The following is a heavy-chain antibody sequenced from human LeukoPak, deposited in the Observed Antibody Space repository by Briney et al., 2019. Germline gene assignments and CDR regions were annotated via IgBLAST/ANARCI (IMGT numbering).Heavy chain of an antibody. CDR2: ISSSSSTI. Sequence: GGSLRLSCAASGFTFSSYSMNWVRQAPGKGLEWVSYISSSSSTIYYADSVKGRFTISRDNAKNSLYLQMNSLRAEDTAVYYCARDRGGSSWSFDYWGQGTLVTVSS. CDR3: ARDRGGSSWSFDY. V-gene: IGHV3-48*04. CDR1: GFTFSSYS. J-gene: IGHJ4*02. D-gene: IGHD6-13*01.